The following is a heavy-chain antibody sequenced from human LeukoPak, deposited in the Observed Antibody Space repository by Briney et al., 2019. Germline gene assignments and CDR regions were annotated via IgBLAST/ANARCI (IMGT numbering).Heavy chain of an antibody. Sequence: GESLKISCKGSGYIFTSYWISWVRQLPGKGLEWMGRIDPSDSYTNYSPSFQGHVTISADKSISTAYLQWSSLKASDTAMYYCASTGYCSGGSCLGYYYYYGMDVWGKGTTVTVSS. D-gene: IGHD2-15*01. CDR3: ASTGYCSGGSCLGYYYYYGMDV. J-gene: IGHJ6*04. CDR1: GYIFTSYW. V-gene: IGHV5-10-1*01. CDR2: IDPSDSYT.